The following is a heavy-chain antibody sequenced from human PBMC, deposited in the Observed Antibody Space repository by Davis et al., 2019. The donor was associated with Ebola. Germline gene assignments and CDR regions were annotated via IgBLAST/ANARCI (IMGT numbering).Heavy chain of an antibody. CDR3: ARVVSGY. CDR2: IKKDGIQK. V-gene: IGHV3-7*03. Sequence: GESLKISCAASGFTFSSYGMHWVRQAPGKGLEWVATIKKDGIQKYYVDSVKGRFIISRDNAKNSLYLQMNSLRDEDTAVYYCARVVSGYWGQGLLVTVSS. D-gene: IGHD6-19*01. CDR1: GFTFSSYG. J-gene: IGHJ4*02.